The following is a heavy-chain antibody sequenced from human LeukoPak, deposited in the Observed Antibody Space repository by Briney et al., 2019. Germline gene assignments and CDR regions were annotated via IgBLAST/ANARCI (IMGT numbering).Heavy chain of an antibody. V-gene: IGHV1-3*01. J-gene: IGHJ5*02. CDR2: INAGNGNT. CDR3: ARGITMVRGVIITYNWFDP. CDR1: GYTFTSYA. Sequence: ASVKVSCKASGYTFTSYAMHWVRQAPGQRLEWVGWINAGNGNTKYSQKFQGRVTITRDTSASTAYMELSSLRSEDTAVYYCARGITMVRGVIITYNWFDPWGQGTLVTVSS. D-gene: IGHD3-10*01.